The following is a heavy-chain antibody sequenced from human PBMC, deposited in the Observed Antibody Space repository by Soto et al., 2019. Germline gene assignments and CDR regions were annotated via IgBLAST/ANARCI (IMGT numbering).Heavy chain of an antibody. CDR3: ARHGLEECYGFWSCRIWPYGRGG. V-gene: IGHV5-51*01. CDR1: GYSFTSYW. J-gene: IGHJ6*01. D-gene: IGHD3-3*01. CDR2: IYPGDSDT. Sequence: PVESLKISCKGSGYSFTSYWIGWVRQMPGKGLEWMGIIYPGDSDTRYSPSFQGQATISANKSISTAYLQGSSLKASYTAMYYCARHGLEECYGFWSCRIWPYGRGGWQKECRVTVSS.